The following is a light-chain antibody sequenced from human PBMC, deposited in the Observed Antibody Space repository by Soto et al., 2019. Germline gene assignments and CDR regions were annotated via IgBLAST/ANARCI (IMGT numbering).Light chain of an antibody. CDR2: DVS. J-gene: IGLJ2*01. Sequence: QSVLTQPRSVSGSPGQSVTISCTGTSSDVGVSWYQQHPGKAPKLMIYDVSKRPSGVPDRFSGSKSANTASLTISGLQAEDEADYYCCSYAGSYTLFGGGTKLTVL. CDR1: SSDVGV. CDR3: CSYAGSYTL. V-gene: IGLV2-11*01.